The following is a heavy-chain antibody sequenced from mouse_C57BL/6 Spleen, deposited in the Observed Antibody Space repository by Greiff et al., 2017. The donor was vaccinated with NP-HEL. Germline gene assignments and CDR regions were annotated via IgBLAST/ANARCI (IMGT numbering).Heavy chain of an antibody. D-gene: IGHD4-1*01. V-gene: IGHV1-15*01. CDR2: IDPETGGT. CDR3: TRELGRY. Sequence: VQLQQSGAELVRPGASVTLSCKASGYTFTDYEMHWVKQTPVHGLEWIGAIDPETGGTAYNQKFKGKAILTADKSSSTAYMELRSLISEDSAVYYCTRELGRYWGQGTLVTVSA. CDR1: GYTFTDYE. J-gene: IGHJ3*01.